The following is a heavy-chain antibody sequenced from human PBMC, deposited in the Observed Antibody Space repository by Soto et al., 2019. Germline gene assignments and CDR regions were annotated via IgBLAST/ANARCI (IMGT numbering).Heavy chain of an antibody. V-gene: IGHV4-34*01. J-gene: IGHJ5*02. D-gene: IGHD1-1*01. Sequence: QVRLQQWGTGLLKSSETLSLTWAVYGGSFSGYYWSWLRQPPGKGLEWIGEINHSGSPKYNPSLKSRVTISVDTSKNQFSLQMTSLTAADTAVYYCATANWSHCYFDTRGQTTLVNVSS. CDR3: ATANWSHCYFDT. CDR1: GGSFSGYY. CDR2: INHSGSP.